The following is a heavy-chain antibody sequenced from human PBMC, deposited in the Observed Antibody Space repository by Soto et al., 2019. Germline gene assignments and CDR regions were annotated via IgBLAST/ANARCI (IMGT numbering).Heavy chain of an antibody. CDR3: ARGVYGCTNGLCAQGWYFDL. D-gene: IGHD2-8*01. J-gene: IGHJ2*01. Sequence: QVQLVESGGGVVQPRRSLRLSCAASGFTFSSYGMHWVRQAPGKGLEWVAVIWYDGSNKYYADSVKGRFTISRDNSKNTLYLQMNSLRAEDTAVYYCARGVYGCTNGLCAQGWYFDLWGRGTLVTVSS. V-gene: IGHV3-33*01. CDR2: IWYDGSNK. CDR1: GFTFSSYG.